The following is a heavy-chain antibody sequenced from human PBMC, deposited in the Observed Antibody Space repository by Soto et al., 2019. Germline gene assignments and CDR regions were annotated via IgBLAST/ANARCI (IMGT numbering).Heavy chain of an antibody. J-gene: IGHJ4*02. Sequence: LSLTCTVSGGSISSYYWSWIRQPPGKGLEWIGYIYYSGSTNYNPSLKSRVTISVDTSKNQFSLKLSSVTAADTAVYYCARVARSAGDIVVVVDYFDYWGQGTLVTVSS. V-gene: IGHV4-59*01. CDR3: ARVARSAGDIVVVVDYFDY. CDR2: IYYSGST. D-gene: IGHD2-15*01. CDR1: GGSISSYY.